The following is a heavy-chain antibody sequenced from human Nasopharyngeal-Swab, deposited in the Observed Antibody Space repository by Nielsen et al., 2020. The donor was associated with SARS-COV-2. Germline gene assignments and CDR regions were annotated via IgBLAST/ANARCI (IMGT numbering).Heavy chain of an antibody. CDR1: GFTVSSNY. D-gene: IGHD6-13*01. J-gene: IGHJ4*02. CDR3: ARDPDSSSWSFYFDY. V-gene: IGHV3-53*05. Sequence: GGSLRLSCAASGFTVSSNYMSWVRQAPGKGLEWVSVIYSGGSTYYADSVKGRFTISRDNSKNTLYLQMNSLGAEDTAVYYCARDPDSSSWSFYFDYWGQGTLVTVSS. CDR2: IYSGGST.